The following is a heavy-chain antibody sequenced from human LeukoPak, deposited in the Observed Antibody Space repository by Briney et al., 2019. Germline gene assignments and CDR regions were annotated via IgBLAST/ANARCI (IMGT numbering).Heavy chain of an antibody. D-gene: IGHD3-3*01. J-gene: IGHJ6*02. CDR1: GFTVSSNY. V-gene: IGHV3-66*01. CDR2: IYSGGNT. CDR3: ARDAQRYYDFWSGPSHHYNYYGMDV. Sequence: PGGSLRLSCAASGFTVSSNYMSCIRQAPGKGLEWVSVIYSGGNTVYADSVKGRFTISRDKSKNTLYLQMNSLRAEDTAVYYCARDAQRYYDFWSGPSHHYNYYGMDVWGQGTTVTVSS.